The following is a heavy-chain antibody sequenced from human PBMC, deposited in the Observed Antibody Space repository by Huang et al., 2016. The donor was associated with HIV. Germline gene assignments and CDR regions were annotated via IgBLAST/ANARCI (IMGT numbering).Heavy chain of an antibody. CDR1: GYTFIDYY. Sequence: QVQLVQSGAEVKKPGASVKVSCKSSGYTFIDYYVHWGRQAPGQGLQWRGLINPTSGDTHYAPRFQGRVTLTRDTSIGTVYMDLSTLTSDDTAVYYCARAPATSYFEIFDDWGPGTLVTVSS. CDR2: INPTSGDT. D-gene: IGHD2-8*01. V-gene: IGHV1-2*06. CDR3: ARAPATSYFEIFDD. J-gene: IGHJ4*02.